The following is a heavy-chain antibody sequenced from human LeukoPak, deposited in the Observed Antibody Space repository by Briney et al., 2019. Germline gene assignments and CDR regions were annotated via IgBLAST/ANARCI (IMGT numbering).Heavy chain of an antibody. CDR1: GYSISSGYY. D-gene: IGHD3-22*01. V-gene: IGHV4-38-2*01. J-gene: IGHJ4*02. Sequence: SETLSLTCAVSGYSISSGYYWVWIRQPPGKGLEWIGSVYHTGSTYYHPFLKSRVTISLDTSKNQFSLRLTSVTAADTALYYCASHYYASSGSLFDSWGRGSLVTVSS. CDR3: ASHYYASSGSLFDS. CDR2: VYHTGST.